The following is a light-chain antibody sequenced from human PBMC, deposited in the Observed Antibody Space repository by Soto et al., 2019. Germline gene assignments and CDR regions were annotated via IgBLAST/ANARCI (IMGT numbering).Light chain of an antibody. CDR1: QTISSW. CDR2: DAS. Sequence: DIQMTQSPSTLSGSVGDRVTITCRASQTISSWLAWYQQKPGKAPTLLIYDASSLQSGVPSRFSGSGSGTDFTLKISRVEAEDVGVYYCMQALQTLPITFGQGTRLEIK. J-gene: IGKJ5*01. CDR3: MQALQTLPIT. V-gene: IGKV1-5*01.